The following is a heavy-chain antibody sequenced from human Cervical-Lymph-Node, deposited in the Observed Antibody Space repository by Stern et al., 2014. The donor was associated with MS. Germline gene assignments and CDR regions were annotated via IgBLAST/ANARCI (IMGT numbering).Heavy chain of an antibody. Sequence: QVQLGQSGAEVRKPGSSVKVSCKASGGSFSTYGISWMRQAPGQGLEWMGRIIPMLDIAIYEQKFQDRVTITTDKSTSTVFMEVTSVKFEDTAVYYCAQGGYARVYFDYWGQGTLVTVSS. CDR2: IIPMLDIA. D-gene: IGHD5-12*01. CDR3: AQGGYARVYFDY. CDR1: GGSFSTYG. V-gene: IGHV1-69*09. J-gene: IGHJ4*02.